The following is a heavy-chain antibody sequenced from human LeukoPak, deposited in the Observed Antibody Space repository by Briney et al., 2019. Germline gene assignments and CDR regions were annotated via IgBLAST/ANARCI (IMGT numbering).Heavy chain of an antibody. V-gene: IGHV3-21*01. CDR2: ISSSGSYI. CDR3: ARGGTSSTNTWFDP. CDR1: GFTFSSYS. J-gene: IGHJ5*02. Sequence: PGGSLRLSCAASGFTFSSYSINWVRQAPGKGLEWVSSISSSGSYIYYADSLKDRFTISRDNAKNSLYLQMNSPRAEDTAVYYCARGGTSSTNTWFDPWGQGTLVTVSS. D-gene: IGHD2-2*01.